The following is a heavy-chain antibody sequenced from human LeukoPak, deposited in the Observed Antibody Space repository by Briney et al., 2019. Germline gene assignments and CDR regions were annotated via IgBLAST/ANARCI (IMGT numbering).Heavy chain of an antibody. D-gene: IGHD4-11*01. Sequence: SETLSLTCTVSGGSISSYYWSWIRQPAGKGLEWIGRIYSSGSADYNPSLRSRVTMSVDTSKNQFSLKLTSVTAADTAVYYCAREPAVTKVWFDPWGQGTLVIVSS. CDR1: GGSISSYY. CDR3: AREPAVTKVWFDP. J-gene: IGHJ5*02. CDR2: IYSSGSA. V-gene: IGHV4-4*07.